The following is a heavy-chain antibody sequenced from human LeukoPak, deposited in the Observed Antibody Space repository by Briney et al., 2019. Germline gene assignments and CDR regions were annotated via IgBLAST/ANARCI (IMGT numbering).Heavy chain of an antibody. CDR2: ISGSGGST. V-gene: IGHV3-23*01. CDR3: SMPAPYYYDSSYFDY. Sequence: GGSLRLSCAASGFTFSNAWMSWVRQAPGKGLEWVSAISGSGGSTYYADSVKGRFTTSRDNSKNTLYLQMNSLRAEDTAVYYCSMPAPYYYDSSYFDYWGQGTLVTVSS. CDR1: GFTFSNAW. D-gene: IGHD3-22*01. J-gene: IGHJ4*02.